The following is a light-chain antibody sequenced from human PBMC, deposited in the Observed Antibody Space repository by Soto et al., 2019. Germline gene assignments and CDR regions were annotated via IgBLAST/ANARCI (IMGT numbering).Light chain of an antibody. CDR1: SSDVGGYNY. V-gene: IGLV2-14*01. J-gene: IGLJ3*02. Sequence: QSVLTQPASVSGSPGQSITISCTGTSSDVGGYNYVSWYQQHPGKVPKLIIYEVNNRPSGVSTRFSGSKSGNTASLTISGLQGEDEADYYCSSYASSSTWVFGGGTKLTVL. CDR3: SSYASSSTWV. CDR2: EVN.